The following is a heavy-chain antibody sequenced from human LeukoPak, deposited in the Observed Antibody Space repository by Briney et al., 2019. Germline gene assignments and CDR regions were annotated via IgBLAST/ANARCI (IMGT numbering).Heavy chain of an antibody. J-gene: IGHJ4*02. Sequence: GGSLRLSCAASGFTFSNYGIHWVRQSPGKGLEWVAVIWSDGSTKYYADSVKGRLTISRDNSKNTVYLQMNSLRVEDMAVHYCARGLPYSISDYWGQGTLVSVSS. V-gene: IGHV3-33*01. CDR3: ARGLPYSISDY. CDR2: IWSDGSTK. D-gene: IGHD6-13*01. CDR1: GFTFSNYG.